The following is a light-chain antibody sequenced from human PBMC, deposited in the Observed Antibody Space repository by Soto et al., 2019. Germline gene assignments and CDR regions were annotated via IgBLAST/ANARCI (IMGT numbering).Light chain of an antibody. CDR1: SSNIGDNT. CDR2: NDN. CDR3: AAWDDSLSGVV. V-gene: IGLV1-44*01. J-gene: IGLJ2*01. Sequence: QSVLTQPPSASGTPGQRVAISCSGSSSNIGDNTVNWYQQLPGTAPKLLIYNDNQRPSWVPDRFSGSKSGTSASLAISGLQSEDEADFYCAAWDDSLSGVVFGGGTKLTVL.